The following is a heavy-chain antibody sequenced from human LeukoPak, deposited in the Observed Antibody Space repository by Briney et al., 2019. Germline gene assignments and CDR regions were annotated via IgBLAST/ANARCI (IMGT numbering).Heavy chain of an antibody. V-gene: IGHV1-2*02. CDR1: GYTFTGYY. Sequence: ASVKVSCKASGYTFTGYYMHWVRQAPGQGLEWMGWINPNSGGTNYAQKFQGRVTMTRDTSISTAYMELSRLRSDDTAVYYCAKDRKWRSPNCCFDYWGQGTLVTVSS. D-gene: IGHD3-16*01. J-gene: IGHJ4*02. CDR3: AKDRKWRSPNCCFDY. CDR2: INPNSGGT.